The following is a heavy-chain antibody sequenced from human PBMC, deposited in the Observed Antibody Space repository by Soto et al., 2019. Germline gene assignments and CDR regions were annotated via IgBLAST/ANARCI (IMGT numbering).Heavy chain of an antibody. CDR3: ARQYSGYDRLDY. J-gene: IGHJ4*02. CDR1: GGSISSSSYY. D-gene: IGHD5-12*01. Sequence: PSETLSLTCTVSGGSISSSSYYWGWIRQPPGKGLEWIGSISYSGSTYYSPSLKSRVTISVDTSKNQFSLKLHSVTAADTAVYYCARQYSGYDRLDYWGQGTLVNRLL. CDR2: ISYSGST. V-gene: IGHV4-39*01.